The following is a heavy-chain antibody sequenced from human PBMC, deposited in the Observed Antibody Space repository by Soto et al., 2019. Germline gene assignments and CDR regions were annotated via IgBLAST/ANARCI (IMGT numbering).Heavy chain of an antibody. V-gene: IGHV3-66*01. CDR2: IYSGGST. CDR3: ARAPGPYYYGSGHDAFDI. J-gene: IGHJ3*02. D-gene: IGHD3-10*01. Sequence: GGSLRLSCAASGFTVSSNYMSWVRQAPGKGLEWVSVIYSGGSTYYADSVKGRFTISRDNSKNTLYLQMNSLRAEDTAVYYCARAPGPYYYGSGHDAFDIWGQGTMVTVSS. CDR1: GFTVSSNY.